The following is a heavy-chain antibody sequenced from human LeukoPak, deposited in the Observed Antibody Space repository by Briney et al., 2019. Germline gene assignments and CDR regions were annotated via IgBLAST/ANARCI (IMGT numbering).Heavy chain of an antibody. CDR3: ARKGDGYNSIDY. J-gene: IGHJ4*02. D-gene: IGHD5-24*01. CDR2: ISYDGSNK. Sequence: PGRSLRLSCAASGFTFSNYGMHWVRQAPGKGLEWVAVISYDGSNKYYADSVKGRFTISRDNSKNTLYLQMNSLRAEDTAVYYCARKGDGYNSIDYWGQGTLVTVS. V-gene: IGHV3-30*03. CDR1: GFTFSNYG.